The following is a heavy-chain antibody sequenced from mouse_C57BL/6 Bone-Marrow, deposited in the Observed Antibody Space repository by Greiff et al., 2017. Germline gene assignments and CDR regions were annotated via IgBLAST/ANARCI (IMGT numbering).Heavy chain of an antibody. CDR3: ATNWGFDY. Sequence: VQLQQSGAELARPGASVKMSCKASGYTFTSYTMHWVKQRPGQGLEGIGYINPSSGYTKYNQKFKDKATLTADKSSSTAYMQLSSLTSEDSAVYYCATNWGFDYWGQGTTLTVSS. D-gene: IGHD4-1*01. CDR1: GYTFTSYT. V-gene: IGHV1-4*01. CDR2: INPSSGYT. J-gene: IGHJ2*01.